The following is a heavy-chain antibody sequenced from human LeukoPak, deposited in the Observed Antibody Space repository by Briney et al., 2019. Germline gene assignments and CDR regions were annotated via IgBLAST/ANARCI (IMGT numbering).Heavy chain of an antibody. J-gene: IGHJ4*02. CDR2: ISSTSGSI. D-gene: IGHD3-22*01. V-gene: IGHV3-21*04. Sequence: GGSLRLSCAASGFTFSNYNMNWVRQAPGKGLEWVSSISSTSGSIYYADSVKGRFTISRDNSKNTLYLQMNSLRAEDTAVYYCARGENYYDSSGSFDYWGQGTLVTVSS. CDR3: ARGENYYDSSGSFDY. CDR1: GFTFSNYN.